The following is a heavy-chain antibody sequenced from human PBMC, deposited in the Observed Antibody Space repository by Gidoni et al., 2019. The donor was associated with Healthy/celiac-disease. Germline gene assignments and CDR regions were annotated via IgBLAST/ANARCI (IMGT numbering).Heavy chain of an antibody. CDR1: GGSISSSSYY. Sequence: QLQLQESVPGLVTPSETLSLTCTVSGGSISSSSYYWGWIRQPPGKGLEWIGSIYYSGSTYYNPSLKSRVTISVDTSKNQFSLKLSSVTAADTAVYYCARRREYSPVGRDGAFDIWGQGTMVTVSS. CDR2: IYYSGST. D-gene: IGHD6-6*01. V-gene: IGHV4-39*01. J-gene: IGHJ3*02. CDR3: ARRREYSPVGRDGAFDI.